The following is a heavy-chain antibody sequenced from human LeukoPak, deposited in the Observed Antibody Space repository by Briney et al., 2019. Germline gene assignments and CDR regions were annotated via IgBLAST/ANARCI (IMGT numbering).Heavy chain of an antibody. CDR3: ARHYGP. CDR1: GGSISDYY. Sequence: SETLSLTCTVSGGSISDYYWNWMRQPPGKGLEWIGYIYYSGSTYYNPSLKSRVTISVDTSKNQFSLKLNSVTATDTAVYYCARHYGPWGQGTLVTVSS. J-gene: IGHJ4*02. CDR2: IYYSGST. V-gene: IGHV4-59*08. D-gene: IGHD3-10*01.